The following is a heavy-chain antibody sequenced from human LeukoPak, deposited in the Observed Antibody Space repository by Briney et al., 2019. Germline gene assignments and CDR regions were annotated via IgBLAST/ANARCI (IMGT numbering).Heavy chain of an antibody. Sequence: SETLSLTCTVSGDSVISSSYYWGWIRQPPGKGLEWIGSIYYSGTTYYSPSPKSRVTISVDTSKNQFSLKLSSVTATDTAVYYCAGHYNTWEYIDYWGQGTLVTVSS. CDR3: AGHYNTWEYIDY. CDR2: IYYSGTT. D-gene: IGHD3-10*01. J-gene: IGHJ4*02. V-gene: IGHV4-39*01. CDR1: GDSVISSSYY.